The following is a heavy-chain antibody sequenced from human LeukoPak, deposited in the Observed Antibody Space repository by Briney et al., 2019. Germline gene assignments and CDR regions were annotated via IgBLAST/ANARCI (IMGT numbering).Heavy chain of an antibody. J-gene: IGHJ3*02. CDR1: GYTFTGYY. CDR3: AXXXXXXVSSRHDAFDI. Sequence: ASVKVSCKASGYTFTGYYMHWVRQAPGQGLEWMGWINPNGGGTNYAQKFQGRVTMTRDTSISTAYMELSRLRSDDTAVYYCAXXXXXXVSSRHDAFDIWGQGTMVTVPS. V-gene: IGHV1-2*02. D-gene: IGHD1-14*01. CDR2: INPNGGGT.